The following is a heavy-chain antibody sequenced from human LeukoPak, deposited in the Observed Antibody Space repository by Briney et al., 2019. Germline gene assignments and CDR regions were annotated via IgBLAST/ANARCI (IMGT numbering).Heavy chain of an antibody. CDR1: GFTFSSYW. CDR3: AREGTHDYGDYFYYYYYYMDV. Sequence: GGSLRLSCAASGFTFSSYWMHWVRQAPGKGLVWVSRINSDGSSTSYADSVKGRFTISRDNAKNTLYLQMNSLRAEDTAVYYCAREGTHDYGDYFYYYYYYMDVWGKGTTVTVSS. J-gene: IGHJ6*03. D-gene: IGHD4-17*01. V-gene: IGHV3-74*01. CDR2: INSDGSST.